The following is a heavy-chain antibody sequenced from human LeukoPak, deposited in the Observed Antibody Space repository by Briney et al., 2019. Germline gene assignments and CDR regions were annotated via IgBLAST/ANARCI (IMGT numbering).Heavy chain of an antibody. V-gene: IGHV4-59*12. J-gene: IGHJ5*02. CDR2: IYYSGST. D-gene: IGHD3-10*01. CDR3: ARTPGDWFDP. Sequence: SETLSLTCTVSGGSISSYYWSWIRQPPGKGLEWIGYIYYSGSTNYNPSLKSRVTISVDTSKNQFSLKLSSVTAADTAVYYCARTPGDWFDPWGQGTLVTVSS. CDR1: GGSISSYY.